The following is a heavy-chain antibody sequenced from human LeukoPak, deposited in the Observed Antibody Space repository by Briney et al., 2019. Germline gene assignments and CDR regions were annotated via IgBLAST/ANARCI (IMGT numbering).Heavy chain of an antibody. D-gene: IGHD6-13*01. CDR1: GFSLSTSGMC. CDR2: IDWDDAK. Sequence: SGPALVKPTQTLTLTCTFSGFSLSTSGMCVSWIRQPPGKALERLARIDWDDAKYHSTSLKTRLTISKDTSKNQVVLTMTNMDPVDTATYYCARLPSSSCGSDDYWGQGTLVTVSS. CDR3: ARLPSSSCGSDDY. V-gene: IGHV2-70*11. J-gene: IGHJ4*02.